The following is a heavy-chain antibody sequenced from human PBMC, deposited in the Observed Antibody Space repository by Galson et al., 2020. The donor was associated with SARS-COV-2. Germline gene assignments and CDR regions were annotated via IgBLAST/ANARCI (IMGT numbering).Heavy chain of an antibody. J-gene: IGHJ4*02. CDR2: ISGSGGST. CDR3: AKDSAVSDYAYDY. D-gene: IGHD2-2*01. V-gene: IGHV3-23*01. Sequence: GASLKNSCAASGITFSSYDMRWVRQSPGKGLEWVSAISGSGGSTYYADSLKGRFTISRDNSKNTLYLQMNTLRAEDTAVYYCAKDSAVSDYAYDYWGQGTLVTVSS. CDR1: GITFSSYD.